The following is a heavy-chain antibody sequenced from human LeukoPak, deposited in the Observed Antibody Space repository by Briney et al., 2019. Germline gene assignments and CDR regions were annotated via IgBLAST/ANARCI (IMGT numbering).Heavy chain of an antibody. Sequence: ASVKVSCKAAGYTFTGYYMFLVRQAPGQGLEWMGRINPNSGGTNYAQKFQGRVTMTRDTSISTAYMELSRLRSDDTAVYYCARGYCSGGSCYSVENWFDPWSQGTLVTVSS. CDR1: GYTFTGYY. J-gene: IGHJ5*02. V-gene: IGHV1-2*06. D-gene: IGHD2-15*01. CDR2: INPNSGGT. CDR3: ARGYCSGGSCYSVENWFDP.